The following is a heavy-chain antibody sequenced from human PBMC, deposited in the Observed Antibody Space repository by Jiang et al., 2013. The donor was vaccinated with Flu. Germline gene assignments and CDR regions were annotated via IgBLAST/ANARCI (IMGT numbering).Heavy chain of an antibody. CDR2: IYYSGST. Sequence: PGLVKPSETLSLTCTVSGGSISSSSYYWGWIRQPPGKGLEWIGSIYYSGSTYYNPSLKSRVTISVDTSKNQFSLKLSSVTAADTAVYYCARQDYYGSGSYYNFDYWGQGTLVAVSS. J-gene: IGHJ4*02. V-gene: IGHV4-39*01. D-gene: IGHD3-10*01. CDR1: GGSISSSSYY. CDR3: ARQDYYGSGSYYNFDY.